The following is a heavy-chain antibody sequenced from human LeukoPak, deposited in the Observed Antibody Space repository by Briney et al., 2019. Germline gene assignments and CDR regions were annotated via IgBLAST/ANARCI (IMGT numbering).Heavy chain of an antibody. CDR3: ARLGYSSSPAHI. CDR2: INTNTGNP. V-gene: IGHV7-4-1*02. J-gene: IGHJ3*02. D-gene: IGHD6-6*01. CDR1: GYTFTSYA. Sequence: ASVKVSCKASGYTFTSYAINWVRQAPGQGLEWVGWINTNTGNPAYAQGFTGRFVFSLDTSLSTAYLHISSLKAEDTAVYYCARLGYSSSPAHIWGQGTMVTVSS.